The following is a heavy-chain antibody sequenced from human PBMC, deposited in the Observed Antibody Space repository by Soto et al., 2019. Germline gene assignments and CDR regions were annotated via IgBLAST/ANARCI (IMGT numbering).Heavy chain of an antibody. CDR3: ARGVPGHYFFDS. D-gene: IGHD3-10*01. J-gene: IGHJ4*02. CDR1: GYTFADYW. Sequence: PGESLKISCQGSGYTFADYWIGWVRQMPGKGLEWMGFIYPGDSDSDTRYSPSFQGQVTISVDKSINTAYLQWSGLKASDTAMYYCARGVPGHYFFDSWGQGTLVTSPQ. V-gene: IGHV5-51*01. CDR2: IYPGDSDSDT.